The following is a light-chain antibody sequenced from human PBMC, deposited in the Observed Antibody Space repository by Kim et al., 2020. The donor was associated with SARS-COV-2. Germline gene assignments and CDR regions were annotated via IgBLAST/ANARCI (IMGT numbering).Light chain of an antibody. V-gene: IGLV2-14*03. Sequence: GQAITISCIGTSSDIGGYNYVSWYQQHPGKAPKLMIYDVSNRPSGVSNRFSGSKSGNTASLTISGLQAEDEADYYCSSYTSSSPWVFGGGTKLTVL. CDR3: SSYTSSSPWV. CDR1: SSDIGGYNY. CDR2: DVS. J-gene: IGLJ3*02.